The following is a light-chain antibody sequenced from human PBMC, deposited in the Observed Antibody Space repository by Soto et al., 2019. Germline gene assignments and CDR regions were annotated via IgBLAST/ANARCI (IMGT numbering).Light chain of an antibody. J-gene: IGKJ5*01. Sequence: IQLTQSPSSVSASVGDIFTIICXASQNIHNWLAWFQQKPGKAPKLLVYAASNLENGVPSRFSGSGSGTEYTLSISSLQPEDFATYYCEQVNSFPITYGQGTRLEIK. CDR3: EQVNSFPIT. CDR2: AAS. V-gene: IGKV1-12*01. CDR1: QNIHNW.